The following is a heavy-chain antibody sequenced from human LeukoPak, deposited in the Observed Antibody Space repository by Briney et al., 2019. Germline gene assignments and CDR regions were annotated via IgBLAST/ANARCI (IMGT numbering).Heavy chain of an antibody. CDR1: GYIFTGYY. CDR3: AREDSSVYYFFDH. D-gene: IGHD3-22*01. V-gene: IGHV1-2*02. CDR2: INPNSGGT. J-gene: IGHJ4*02. Sequence: ASVKVSCKASGYIFTGYYMHWVRQAPGQGLEWMGWINPNSGGTNYAEKFQGRVTMTRDTSISTAYMELTRLRSDDTAVYYCAREDSSVYYFFDHWGQGTLVTVSS.